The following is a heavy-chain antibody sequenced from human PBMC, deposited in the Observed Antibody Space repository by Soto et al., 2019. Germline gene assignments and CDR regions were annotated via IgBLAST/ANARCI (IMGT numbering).Heavy chain of an antibody. Sequence: VASVKVSCKASGYTFTGYYMHWVRQAPGQGLEWMGWINPNSGGTNYAQKFQGRVTMTRDTSISTAYMELSRLRSDDTAVYYCARDRGFYCSSTSCHYSYYFDYWGQGTLVTVSS. CDR2: INPNSGGT. CDR1: GYTFTGYY. D-gene: IGHD2-2*01. J-gene: IGHJ4*02. V-gene: IGHV1-2*02. CDR3: ARDRGFYCSSTSCHYSYYFDY.